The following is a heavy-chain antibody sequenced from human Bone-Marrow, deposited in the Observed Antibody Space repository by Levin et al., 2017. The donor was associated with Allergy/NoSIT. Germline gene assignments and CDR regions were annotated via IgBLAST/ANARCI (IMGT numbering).Heavy chain of an antibody. CDR1: GYTFTSYD. CDR3: ARGRAKLERRSLGY. V-gene: IGHV1-8*01. J-gene: IGHJ4*02. D-gene: IGHD1-1*01. Sequence: GESLKISCKASGYTFTSYDINWVRQATGQGLEWMGWMNPNSGNTGYAQKFQGRVTMTRNTSISTAYMELSSLRSEDTAVYYCARGRAKLERRSLGYWGQGTLVTVSS. CDR2: MNPNSGNT.